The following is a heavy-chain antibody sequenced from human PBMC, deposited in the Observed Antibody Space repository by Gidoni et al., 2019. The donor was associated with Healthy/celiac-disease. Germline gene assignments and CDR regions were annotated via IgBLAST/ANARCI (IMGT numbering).Heavy chain of an antibody. CDR3: ARQNSESGYIDY. Sequence: EVQLVESGGSLVQPGGSLRLSGAASGFTFSSYDMHWVRQATGKGLGWVSAIVTACDTYYPGSVKGRFTISRENAKNSLYLQMNSLRAGDTAVYYCARQNSESGYIDYWGQGTLVTVSS. V-gene: IGHV3-13*01. CDR1: GFTFSSYD. CDR2: IVTACDT. J-gene: IGHJ4*02. D-gene: IGHD3-3*01.